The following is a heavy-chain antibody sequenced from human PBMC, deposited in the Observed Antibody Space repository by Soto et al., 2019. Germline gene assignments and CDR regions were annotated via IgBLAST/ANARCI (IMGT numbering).Heavy chain of an antibody. V-gene: IGHV3-30*18. J-gene: IGHJ4*02. CDR3: AKDQGTWWLTFDR. D-gene: IGHD5-12*01. CDR2: ISYDGSET. CDR1: GFTFSSYG. Sequence: QVQLVESGGGVVQSGRSLRLSCAASGFTFSSYGMHWVRQAPGKGLERVAVISYDGSETYYVDSVKGRFTISRDNSKSTLYLQMNSLRAEDTAVYYCAKDQGTWWLTFDRWGQGTLVTVSS.